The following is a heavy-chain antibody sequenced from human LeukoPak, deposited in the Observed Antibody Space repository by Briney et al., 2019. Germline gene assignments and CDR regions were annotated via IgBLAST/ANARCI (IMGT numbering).Heavy chain of an antibody. CDR1: GFXVSNNY. J-gene: IGHJ4*02. V-gene: IGHV3-66*01. Sequence: GGSLRLSSAASGFXVSNNYISWVRQAPGKGQEWVSVMYSGGTTYYADSMKGRFTISRDNSKNTLYLQMNSLRAEDTAVYYCASRSGSYWGFDYWGQGTLVTVSS. CDR2: MYSGGTT. CDR3: ASRSGSYWGFDY. D-gene: IGHD1-26*01.